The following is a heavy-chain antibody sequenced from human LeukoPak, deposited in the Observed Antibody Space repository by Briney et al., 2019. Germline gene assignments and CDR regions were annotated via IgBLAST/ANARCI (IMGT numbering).Heavy chain of an antibody. D-gene: IGHD2-15*01. V-gene: IGHV1-69*04. Sequence: ASVKVSCKASGGTFSRNAISWVRQAPGQGLEWMGRFIPMVGVETYAQSFQGRVTITADRSTSTAYMELSSLRSEDTAVYYCARGQAVGVPVAIDAYYSYGMDVWGQGTAVTVSS. J-gene: IGHJ6*02. CDR2: FIPMVGVE. CDR1: GGTFSRNA. CDR3: ARGQAVGVPVAIDAYYSYGMDV.